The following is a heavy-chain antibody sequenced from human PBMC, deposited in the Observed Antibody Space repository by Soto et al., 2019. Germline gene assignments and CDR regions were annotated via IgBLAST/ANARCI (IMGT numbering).Heavy chain of an antibody. V-gene: IGHV1-46*01. J-gene: IGHJ4*01. CDR1: GERYTSRS. CDR3: GRRYGNSVYEY. CDR2: INPSGGST. Sequence: WEARGERYTSRSRQWARQAPGQGIEWMGRINPSGGSTSYAQKFQGRVTMTRDTSTSTVYMELSSLRSEYTSVSYGGRRYGNSVYEYRGHGTLVT. D-gene: IGHD4-17*01.